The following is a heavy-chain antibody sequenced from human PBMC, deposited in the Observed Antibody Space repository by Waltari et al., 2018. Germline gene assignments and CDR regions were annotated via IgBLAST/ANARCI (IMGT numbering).Heavy chain of an antibody. CDR2: INAGNGNT. CDR3: ARARAAAGIRYFDY. J-gene: IGHJ4*02. CDR1: GYTFTSYA. V-gene: IGHV1-3*01. Sequence: QVQLVQSGAEVKKPGASVKVSCKASGYTFTSYAMHWVRQAPGQRLEWMGWINAGNGNTKYSQKFQGRVTITRDTSANTAYMELSSLRSEDTAVYYCARARAAAGIRYFDYWGQGTLVTVSS. D-gene: IGHD6-13*01.